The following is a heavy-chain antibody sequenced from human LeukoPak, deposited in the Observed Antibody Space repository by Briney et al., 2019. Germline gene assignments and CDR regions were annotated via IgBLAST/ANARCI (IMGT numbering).Heavy chain of an antibody. CDR3: FRDDGPGT. CDR2: IKEDGSEK. D-gene: IGHD3-10*01. CDR1: VFTFSTYW. J-gene: IGHJ5*02. Sequence: VGSLRVSCAPSVFTFSTYWMSWVRQAPGKGPEWVANIKEDGSEKDYVDSVKGRVTISRDNAKTSLHLHIDSLRAEDRAVYYCFRDDGPGTWGQGTLVTVSS. V-gene: IGHV3-7*01.